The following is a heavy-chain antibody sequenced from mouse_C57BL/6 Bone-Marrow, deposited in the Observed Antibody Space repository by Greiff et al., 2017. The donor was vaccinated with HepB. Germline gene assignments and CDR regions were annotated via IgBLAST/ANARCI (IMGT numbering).Heavy chain of an antibody. CDR1: GFTFSSYG. J-gene: IGHJ3*01. CDR2: ISSGGSYT. D-gene: IGHD2-1*01. Sequence: EVNVVESGGDLVKPGGSLKLSCAASGFTFSSYGMSWVRQTPDKRLEWVATISSGGSYTDYPDSVKGRFTISRDNAKNTLYLQMSSLKSEDTAMYYCARHPSYGNYAAWFAYWGQGTLVTVSA. CDR3: ARHPSYGNYAAWFAY. V-gene: IGHV5-6*01.